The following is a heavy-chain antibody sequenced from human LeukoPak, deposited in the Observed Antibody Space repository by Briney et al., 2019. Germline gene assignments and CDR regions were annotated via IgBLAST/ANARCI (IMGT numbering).Heavy chain of an antibody. D-gene: IGHD4-17*01. V-gene: IGHV3-33*01. J-gene: IGHJ6*02. CDR1: GFTFSSYG. Sequence: PGRSLRLSCAASGFTFSSYGMHWVRQAPGKGLEWVAVIWYDGSNKYYADSVKGRFTISRDNSKNTLYLQMNSLRAEDTAVYYCARALDPHIYGDYGEGIDVWGQGTTVTVSS. CDR3: ARALDPHIYGDYGEGIDV. CDR2: IWYDGSNK.